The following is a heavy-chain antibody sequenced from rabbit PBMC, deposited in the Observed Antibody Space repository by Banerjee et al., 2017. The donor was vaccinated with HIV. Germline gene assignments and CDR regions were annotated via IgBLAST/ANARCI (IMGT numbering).Heavy chain of an antibody. J-gene: IGHJ4*01. V-gene: IGHV1S45*01. CDR1: GFSLSNNYV. CDR2: INTSSGNI. CDR3: AREIAGDAGDAYATYFKL. Sequence: QEQLEESGGDLVKPEGSLTLTCTASGFSLSNNYVMCWVRQAPGKGLEWIGCINTSSGNIVYASWAKGRFTISKTSSTTVTLQMTSLTAADTATYFCAREIAGDAGDAYATYFKLWGPGTLVTVS. D-gene: IGHD6-1*01.